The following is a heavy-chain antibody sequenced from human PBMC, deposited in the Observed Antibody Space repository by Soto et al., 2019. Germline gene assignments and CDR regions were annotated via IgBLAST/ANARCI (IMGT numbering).Heavy chain of an antibody. Sequence: QPGGSLRLSCAASGFSISNFWMSWVRQAPGKGLEWVANIKQDGSEKYYVDSVKGRLTISRDNAKNSLYLQMNSLRAEDTAMYYCTSSFYYDTSGYDWGQGTLVTVS. CDR1: GFSISNFW. D-gene: IGHD3-22*01. CDR3: TSSFYYDTSGYD. CDR2: IKQDGSEK. V-gene: IGHV3-7*01. J-gene: IGHJ4*02.